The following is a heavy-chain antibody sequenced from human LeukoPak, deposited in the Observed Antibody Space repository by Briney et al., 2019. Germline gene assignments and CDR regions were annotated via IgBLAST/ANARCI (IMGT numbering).Heavy chain of an antibody. D-gene: IGHD3-22*01. CDR3: ARGGWASYYDSSGYYYGWFDP. Sequence: SETLSLTCAVYGGSFSGYYWSWIRQPPGKGLEWIGEINHSGSTNYNPSLKSRVTISVDTSKNQFSLKLSSVTAADTAVYYCARGGWASYYDSSGYYYGWFDPWGQGTLVTVSS. CDR2: INHSGST. J-gene: IGHJ5*02. CDR1: GGSFSGYY. V-gene: IGHV4-34*01.